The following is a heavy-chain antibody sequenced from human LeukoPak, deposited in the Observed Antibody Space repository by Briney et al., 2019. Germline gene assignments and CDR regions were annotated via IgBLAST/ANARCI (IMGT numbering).Heavy chain of an antibody. Sequence: GGSLRLSCAASGFTFSSYGMHWVRQAPGKGLEWVAVISYDGSNKYYADSVKGRFTISRDNSKNTLYLQMNSLRAEDTAVYYCAKATARRTYYYYYGMDVWGQGTTVTVSS. CDR2: ISYDGSNK. CDR3: AKATARRTYYYYYGMDV. D-gene: IGHD1-14*01. J-gene: IGHJ6*02. V-gene: IGHV3-30*18. CDR1: GFTFSSYG.